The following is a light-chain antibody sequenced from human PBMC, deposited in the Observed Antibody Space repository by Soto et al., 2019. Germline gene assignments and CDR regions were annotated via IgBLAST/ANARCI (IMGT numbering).Light chain of an antibody. CDR2: GNS. Sequence: QSVLAQPPSVSGAPGQRVTISCTGSSSNIGAGYDVHWYQQLPGTAPKLLIYGNSNRPSGVPDRFPGSKSGTSASLAITGLQAEDEADYYCQSYDSSLSGYVFGTGTKVIVL. J-gene: IGLJ1*01. V-gene: IGLV1-40*01. CDR3: QSYDSSLSGYV. CDR1: SSNIGAGYD.